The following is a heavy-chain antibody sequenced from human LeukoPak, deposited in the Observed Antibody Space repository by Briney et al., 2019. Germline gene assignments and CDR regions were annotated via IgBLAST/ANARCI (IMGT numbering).Heavy chain of an antibody. CDR3: AKWGSGSYEDYFDY. Sequence: PGGTLRLSCAASGFTFSSYGMSWVRQAPGKGLEWVSAISGSGGSTYYADSVKGGFTISRDNSKNTLYLQMNSLRAEDTAVYYCAKWGSGSYEDYFDYWGQGTLVTVSS. D-gene: IGHD3-10*01. CDR1: GFTFSSYG. CDR2: ISGSGGST. J-gene: IGHJ4*02. V-gene: IGHV3-23*01.